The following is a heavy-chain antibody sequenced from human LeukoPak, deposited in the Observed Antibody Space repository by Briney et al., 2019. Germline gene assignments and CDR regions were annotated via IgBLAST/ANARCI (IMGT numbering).Heavy chain of an antibody. Sequence: SETLSLTCTVSGVSISGHYWSWIRQPPGKGLEWIGYMFDSENTKDNPSLKSRITLSADTSKNQFSLRLNSVTAADTAVYYCATIKRGSIFGYFDFWGQGILVTVSS. CDR3: ATIKRGSIFGYFDF. CDR1: GVSISGHY. J-gene: IGHJ4*02. V-gene: IGHV4-59*11. CDR2: MFDSENT. D-gene: IGHD5-18*01.